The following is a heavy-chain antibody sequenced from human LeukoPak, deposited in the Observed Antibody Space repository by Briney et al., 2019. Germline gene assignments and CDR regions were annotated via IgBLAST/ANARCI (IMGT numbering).Heavy chain of an antibody. Sequence: GGSLRLSCAASGFTFSSYAMSWVRQAPGRGLEWVSAISGSGSSTYYADSVKGRFTISRDNSKNTLYLQMNSLRAEDTAVYYCAKAACSGSRAGFEYWGQGTLGTVSA. CDR2: ISGSGSST. D-gene: IGHD1-26*01. CDR1: GFTFSSYA. J-gene: IGHJ4*02. CDR3: AKAACSGSRAGFEY. V-gene: IGHV3-23*01.